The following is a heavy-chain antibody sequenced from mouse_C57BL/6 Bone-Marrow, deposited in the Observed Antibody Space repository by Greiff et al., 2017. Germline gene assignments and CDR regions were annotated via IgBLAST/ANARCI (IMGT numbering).Heavy chain of an antibody. Sequence: DVKLQESGEGLVKPGGSLKLSCAASGFTFSSYAMSWVRQTPEKRLEWVAYISSGGDYIYYAENVKGRFTISRDNARNTLYLQMSSLKSEDTAMYYCTTYYSNYFDYWGQGTTLTVSS. CDR3: TTYYSNYFDY. J-gene: IGHJ2*01. CDR2: ISSGGDYI. CDR1: GFTFSSYA. V-gene: IGHV5-9-1*02. D-gene: IGHD2-5*01.